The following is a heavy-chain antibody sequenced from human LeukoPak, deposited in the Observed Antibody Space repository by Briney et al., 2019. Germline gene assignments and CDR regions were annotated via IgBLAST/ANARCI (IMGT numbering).Heavy chain of an antibody. CDR2: INSDGSDT. J-gene: IGHJ4*02. CDR3: VGGYDPHY. D-gene: IGHD2-8*02. V-gene: IGHV3-74*01. Sequence: GRSLRLSCAASGFTFSSYGMHWVRQAPGKGLVWVSRINSDGSDTSYADSMKGRLTISRDNAKNTLYLQMNSLRAEDTAIYYCVGGYDPHYWGQGTLVTVSS. CDR1: GFTFSSYG.